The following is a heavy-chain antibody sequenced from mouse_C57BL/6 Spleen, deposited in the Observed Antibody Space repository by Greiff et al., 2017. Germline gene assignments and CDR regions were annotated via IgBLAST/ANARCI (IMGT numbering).Heavy chain of an antibody. J-gene: IGHJ3*01. CDR2: ISYDGSN. V-gene: IGHV3-6*01. Sequence: EVQLQESGPGLVKPSQSLSLTCSVTGYSITSGYYWNWIRQFPGNKLEWMGYISYDGSNNYNPSLKNRISITRDTSKNQFFLKLNSVTTEDTATYYCAPYSNYDGVAYGGQGTLVTVSA. D-gene: IGHD2-5*01. CDR1: GYSITSGYY. CDR3: APYSNYDGVAY.